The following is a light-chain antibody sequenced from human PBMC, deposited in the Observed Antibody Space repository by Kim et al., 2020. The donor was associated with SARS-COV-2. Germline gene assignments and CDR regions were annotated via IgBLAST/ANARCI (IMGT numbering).Light chain of an antibody. CDR2: STT. CDR1: TGAVTSNYF. V-gene: IGLV7-43*01. J-gene: IGLJ3*02. Sequence: GGTVTLTCASSTGAVTSNYFPNWLQQKPGQAPRALIYSTTNKYSWTPARFSGSLLGGKAALTLSGVQPEDEAEYYCLLYYGGHVRVFGGGTTLTVL. CDR3: LLYYGGHVRV.